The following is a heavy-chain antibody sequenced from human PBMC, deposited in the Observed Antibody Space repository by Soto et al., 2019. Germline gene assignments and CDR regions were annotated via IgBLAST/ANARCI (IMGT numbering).Heavy chain of an antibody. J-gene: IGHJ4*02. CDR1: GASISSSSFY. CDR3: ARTGGYSNGTLFDC. CDR2: VYHTGTA. V-gene: IGHV4-39*01. D-gene: IGHD5-18*01. Sequence: QVQLQESGPGLVKPSETLSLTCTVSGASISSSSFYWGWIRQSPGKGLEWIGNVYHTGTAYHNPSHKSRVTISVDTSTNQFSLKLSAVSAADTAVYFCARTGGYSNGTLFDCWGQGNLVIVSS.